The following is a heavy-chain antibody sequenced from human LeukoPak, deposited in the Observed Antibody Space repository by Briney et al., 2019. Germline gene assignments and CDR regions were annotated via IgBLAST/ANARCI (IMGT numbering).Heavy chain of an antibody. CDR1: GFTFHDYA. J-gene: IGHJ3*02. Sequence: PGGSLRLSCAASGFTFHDYAMHWVRQVPGKGLEWVSGITWNSGSVLYADSVRGRFTISRDNAKNSLYLQMNSLRPEDMAFYYCAKDMGVAFLIVDALDMWGQGTMVTV. D-gene: IGHD1-26*01. CDR2: ITWNSGSV. V-gene: IGHV3-9*03. CDR3: AKDMGVAFLIVDALDM.